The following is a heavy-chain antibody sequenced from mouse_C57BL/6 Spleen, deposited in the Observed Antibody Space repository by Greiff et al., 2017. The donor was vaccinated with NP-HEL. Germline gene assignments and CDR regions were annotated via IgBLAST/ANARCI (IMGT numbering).Heavy chain of an antibody. Sequence: EVKLVESGGGLVKPGGSLKLSCAASGFTFSSYTMSWVRQTPEKRLEWVATISGGGGNTYYPDSVKGRFTISRDNAKNTLYLQMSSLRSEDTALYYCARSMITYAMDYWGQGTSVTVSS. V-gene: IGHV5-9*01. J-gene: IGHJ4*01. D-gene: IGHD2-4*01. CDR2: ISGGGGNT. CDR1: GFTFSSYT. CDR3: ARSMITYAMDY.